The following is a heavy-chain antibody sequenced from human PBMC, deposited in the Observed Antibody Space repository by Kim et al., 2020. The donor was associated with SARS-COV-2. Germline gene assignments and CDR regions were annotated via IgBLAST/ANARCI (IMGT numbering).Heavy chain of an antibody. J-gene: IGHJ4*02. CDR3: AKLIAVADFDY. Sequence: GGSLRLSCAASGSTFSSYAMHWVRQAPGKGLEWVAVISYDGSNKYYADSVKGRFTISRDNSKNTLYLQMNSLRAEDTAVYYFAKLIAVADFDYWGQGTLVTVSS. D-gene: IGHD6-19*01. CDR1: GSTFSSYA. CDR2: ISYDGSNK. V-gene: IGHV3-30-3*02.